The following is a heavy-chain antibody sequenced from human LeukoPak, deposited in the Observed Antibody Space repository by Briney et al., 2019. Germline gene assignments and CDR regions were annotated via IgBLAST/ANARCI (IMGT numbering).Heavy chain of an antibody. CDR1: GFTFSRYA. CDR3: AKDTYGGAFDI. V-gene: IGHV3-23*01. J-gene: IGHJ3*02. D-gene: IGHD4/OR15-4a*01. CDR2: VSGNGGST. Sequence: GGSLRLSCAASGFTFSRYAMNWVRQAPGKGLEWVSAVSGNGGSTYYADSVKGRFTISRDNSKNTLYLQMNSLRAEDTAVYYCAKDTYGGAFDIWGQGTMVTVSS.